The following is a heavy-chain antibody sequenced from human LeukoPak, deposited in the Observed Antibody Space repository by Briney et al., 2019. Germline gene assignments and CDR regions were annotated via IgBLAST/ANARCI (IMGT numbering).Heavy chain of an antibody. D-gene: IGHD5-12*01. CDR3: ARGPSGYHNT. CDR1: GFTFSDYY. Sequence: GRSLRLSCAASGFTFSDYYMSWIRQAPGKGLEWVSYVSSGSSTIYYADSVKGRFTVSRDNGKRSLYLHMNSLRAEDTAVYYCARGPSGYHNTGGQGTLVTVSS. CDR2: VSSGSSTI. J-gene: IGHJ4*02. V-gene: IGHV3-11*04.